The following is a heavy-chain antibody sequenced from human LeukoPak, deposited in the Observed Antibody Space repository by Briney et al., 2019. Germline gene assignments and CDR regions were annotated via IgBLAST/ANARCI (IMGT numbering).Heavy chain of an antibody. Sequence: SETLSLTCSVSGASTTSYYWNWIRQAPGKGLEWIGYIYSDGTTSYNPSPRSRVTISIDTSRNQFSLKLSSVTAADAAVYYCARDTRSYDASGYYYFDYWGQGALVTVSS. J-gene: IGHJ4*02. CDR1: GASTTSYY. CDR3: ARDTRSYDASGYYYFDY. D-gene: IGHD3-22*01. CDR2: IYSDGTT. V-gene: IGHV4-59*01.